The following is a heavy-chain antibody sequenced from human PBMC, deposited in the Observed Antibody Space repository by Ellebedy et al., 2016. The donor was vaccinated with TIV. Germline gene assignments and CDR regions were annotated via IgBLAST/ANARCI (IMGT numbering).Heavy chain of an antibody. CDR3: ARPKNSSGYYY. CDR1: GGTFSSYA. Sequence: AASVKVSCKASGGTFSSYAISWVRQAPGQGLEWMGWISAYNGNTNYAQKLQGRVTMTTDTSTSTAYMELRSLRSDDTAVYYCARPKNSSGYYYWGQGTLVTVSS. J-gene: IGHJ4*02. CDR2: ISAYNGNT. V-gene: IGHV1-18*01. D-gene: IGHD3-22*01.